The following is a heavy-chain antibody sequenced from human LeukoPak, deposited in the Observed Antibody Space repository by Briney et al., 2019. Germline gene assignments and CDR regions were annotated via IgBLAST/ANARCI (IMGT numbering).Heavy chain of an antibody. CDR2: ISSSGSTI. Sequence: GGSLRLSCAASGFTFSSYEMNWVRQAPGKGLEWVSYISSSGSTIYYADSVKGRFTISRDNAKKSLYLQMNSLRAEDTALYYCARDLLGYNNHYMDVWGKGTTATVSS. J-gene: IGHJ6*03. V-gene: IGHV3-48*03. CDR1: GFTFSSYE. D-gene: IGHD3-9*01. CDR3: ARDLLGYNNHYMDV.